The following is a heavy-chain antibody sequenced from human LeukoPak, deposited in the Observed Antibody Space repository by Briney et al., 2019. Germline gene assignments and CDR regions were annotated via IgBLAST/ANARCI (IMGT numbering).Heavy chain of an antibody. V-gene: IGHV3-11*01. CDR3: ASNLAGYSSSWTLGY. CDR1: GFTFSDYY. Sequence: GGSLRLSCAASGFTFSDYYMGWIRQAPGKGLDWVSYITTSGSTIYYADSVKGRFTISRDNAKNSLYLQMNSLRAEDTAVYYCASNLAGYSSSWTLGYWGQGTLVTVSS. CDR2: ITTSGSTI. J-gene: IGHJ4*02. D-gene: IGHD6-13*01.